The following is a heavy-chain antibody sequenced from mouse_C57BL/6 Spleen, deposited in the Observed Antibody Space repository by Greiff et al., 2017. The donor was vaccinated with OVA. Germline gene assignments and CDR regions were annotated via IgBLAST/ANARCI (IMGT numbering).Heavy chain of an antibody. V-gene: IGHV1-50*01. J-gene: IGHJ1*03. CDR1: GYTFTSYW. D-gene: IGHD4-1*01. Sequence: QVQLQQSGAELVKPGASVKLSCKASGYTFTSYWMQWVKQRPGQGLEWIGEIDPSDSYTNYNQKFKGKATLTVDTSSSTAYMQLSSLTSEDSAVYYCARRSLANWDWYFDVWGTGTTVTVSS. CDR3: ARRSLANWDWYFDV. CDR2: IDPSDSYT.